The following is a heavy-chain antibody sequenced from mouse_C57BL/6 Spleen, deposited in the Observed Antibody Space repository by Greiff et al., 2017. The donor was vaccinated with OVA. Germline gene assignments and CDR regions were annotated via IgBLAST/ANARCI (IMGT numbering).Heavy chain of an antibody. CDR3: AREGSSNSRYFDV. Sequence: QVQLQPGAELVKPGASVQLSCKASGYTFTSYWMHWVKQRPGQGLEWIGMIHPNSGSTNYNEKFKSKATLTVDKSSSTAYMQLSSLTSEDSAVYYCAREGSSNSRYFDVWGTGTTVTVSS. CDR2: IHPNSGST. CDR1: GYTFTSYW. V-gene: IGHV1-64*01. J-gene: IGHJ1*03. D-gene: IGHD2-5*01.